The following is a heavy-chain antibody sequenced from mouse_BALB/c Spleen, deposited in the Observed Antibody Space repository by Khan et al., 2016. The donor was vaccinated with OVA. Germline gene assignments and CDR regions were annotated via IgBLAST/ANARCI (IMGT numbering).Heavy chain of an antibody. CDR2: ISSDSITP. D-gene: IGHD4-1*01. CDR3: ASGNWAEFAY. Sequence: EVELVESGGDLVQPGGSRKLSCAASGFTFSSFGMHWVRQAPEKGLEWVAYISSDSITPYYADTVKGRFTISRNNPRNTLFLQMTSLRSEDTAIYYCASGNWAEFAYWGQGTLVTVSA. V-gene: IGHV5-17*02. J-gene: IGHJ3*01. CDR1: GFTFSSFG.